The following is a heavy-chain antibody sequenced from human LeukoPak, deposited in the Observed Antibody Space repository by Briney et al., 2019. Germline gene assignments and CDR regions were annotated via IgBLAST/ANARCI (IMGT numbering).Heavy chain of an antibody. V-gene: IGHV4-61*05. CDR2: IYYSGST. CDR3: ARRRGVGNQVGATAFDY. CDR1: GGSISGSDYY. J-gene: IGHJ4*02. D-gene: IGHD1-26*01. Sequence: SETLSLTCTVSGGSISGSDYYWTWIRQPPGKGLEWIVYIYYSGSTNYNPSLKSRVTISVDTSKNQFSLKLSSVTAADTAVYYCARRRGVGNQVGATAFDYWGQGTLVTVSS.